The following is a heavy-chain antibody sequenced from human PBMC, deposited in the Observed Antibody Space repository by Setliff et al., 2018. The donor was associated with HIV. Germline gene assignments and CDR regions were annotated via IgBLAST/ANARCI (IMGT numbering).Heavy chain of an antibody. CDR3: ARGHYSNYVRMGFDY. V-gene: IGHV4-34*01. CDR1: GGSVSGFY. CDR2: INHSGST. Sequence: SETLSLTCAVYGGSVSGFYWSWIRQPPGKGLEWIGEINHSGSTNYNSSLKSRVTISVDTSKNQFSLKLSSVTAADTAVYYCARGHYSNYVRMGFDYWGQGALVTVSS. D-gene: IGHD4-4*01. J-gene: IGHJ4*02.